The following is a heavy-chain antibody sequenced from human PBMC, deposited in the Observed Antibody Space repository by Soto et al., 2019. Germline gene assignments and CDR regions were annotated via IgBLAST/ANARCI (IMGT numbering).Heavy chain of an antibody. D-gene: IGHD6-6*01. V-gene: IGHV3-23*01. CDR2: ISGSGGST. CDR1: GFTFSSYA. CDR3: AKDDMGSSSGRWFDP. J-gene: IGHJ5*02. Sequence: GGSLRLSCAASGFTFSSYAMSWVRQAPGKGLEWVSAISGSGGSTYYADSVKGRFTISRDNSKNTLYLQMNSLRAEDTAVYYCAKDDMGSSSGRWFDPWGQGTLVTVSS.